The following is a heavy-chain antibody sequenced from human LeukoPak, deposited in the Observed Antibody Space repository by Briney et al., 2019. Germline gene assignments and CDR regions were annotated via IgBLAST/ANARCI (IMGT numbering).Heavy chain of an antibody. CDR1: GFTFSSYS. D-gene: IGHD3-3*01. CDR3: ARDGRYYDFWSGYLTHYYYYYMDV. J-gene: IGHJ6*03. CDR2: ISSSSSYI. Sequence: GGSLRLSCAASGFTFSSYSMNWVRQAPGKGLEWVSSISSSSSYIYYADSVKGRFTISRDNAKNSLYLQMNCLTAEDTAVYYCARDGRYYDFWSGYLTHYYYYYMDVWGKGTTVTVSS. V-gene: IGHV3-21*01.